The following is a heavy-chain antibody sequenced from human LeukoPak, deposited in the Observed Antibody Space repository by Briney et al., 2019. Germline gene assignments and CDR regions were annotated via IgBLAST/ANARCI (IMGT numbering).Heavy chain of an antibody. CDR2: IDSEGRGT. Sequence: GGSLRLSCSASGLTLSGYWMHWVRQIPGKGLVWVSRIDSEGRGTSYADSVKGRFTISRDDVKNMLYLQMNSLRVEDTGLYYCSTVEHFWGQGTLVTVSS. D-gene: IGHD1/OR15-1a*01. CDR1: GLTLSGYW. CDR3: STVEHF. J-gene: IGHJ4*02. V-gene: IGHV3-74*01.